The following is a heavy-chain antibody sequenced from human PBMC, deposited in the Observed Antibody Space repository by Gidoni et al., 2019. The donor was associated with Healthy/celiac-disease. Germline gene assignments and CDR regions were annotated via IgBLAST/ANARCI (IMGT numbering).Heavy chain of an antibody. J-gene: IGHJ6*02. V-gene: IGHV3-30*18. Sequence: QVQLVASGGGVVQPGRSLRLSCAASGFTFSSYGMHWVRQAPGKGLEWVAVISYDGSNKYYADSVKGRFTISRDNSKNTLYLQMNSLRAEDTAVYYCAKDYYDFWSGYSDYYYYYGMDVWGQGTTVTVSS. CDR1: GFTFSSYG. CDR2: ISYDGSNK. D-gene: IGHD3-3*01. CDR3: AKDYYDFWSGYSDYYYYYGMDV.